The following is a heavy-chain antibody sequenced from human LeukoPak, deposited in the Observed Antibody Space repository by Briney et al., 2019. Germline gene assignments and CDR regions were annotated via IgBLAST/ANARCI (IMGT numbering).Heavy chain of an antibody. Sequence: GESLKISCKGSGYSFTNYWIDWVRQVPGKGLEWMGIINPGDSDTRYSPSFRGQVTISVDKSINTAYLQWNSLQASDTAMYYCARRTSARHWFDPWGQGTLVTVSS. J-gene: IGHJ5*02. CDR2: INPGDSDT. CDR1: GYSFTNYW. CDR3: ARRTSARHWFDP. V-gene: IGHV5-51*01.